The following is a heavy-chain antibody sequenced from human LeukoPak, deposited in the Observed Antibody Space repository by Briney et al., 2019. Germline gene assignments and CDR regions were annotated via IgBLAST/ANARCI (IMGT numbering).Heavy chain of an antibody. J-gene: IGHJ2*01. V-gene: IGHV4-34*01. CDR1: SGSFSGYY. D-gene: IGHD1-7*01. CDR3: ARRGMDWNYVWYFDL. CDR2: VNHSGTT. Sequence: PSETLSLTCAVYSGSFSGYYWSWIRQTQGKALEWIGEVNHSGTTTYNPSLESRVTISVDTSKSQFSLNLRSVTAADTAVYYCARRGMDWNYVWYFDLWGRGTLVSVSS.